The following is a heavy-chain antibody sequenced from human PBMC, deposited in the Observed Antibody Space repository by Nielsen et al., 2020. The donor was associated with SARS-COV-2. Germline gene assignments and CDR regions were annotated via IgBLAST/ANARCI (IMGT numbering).Heavy chain of an antibody. Sequence: GESLKISCAASGFTFSSYSMNWVRQAPGKGLEWVSSISSSSSYIYYADSVKGRFTISRDNAKNSLYLQMNSLRAEDTAVYYCASPSRIVGANAYWGQGTLVTVSS. J-gene: IGHJ4*02. CDR1: GFTFSSYS. CDR2: ISSSSSYI. V-gene: IGHV3-21*01. CDR3: ASPSRIVGANAY. D-gene: IGHD1-26*01.